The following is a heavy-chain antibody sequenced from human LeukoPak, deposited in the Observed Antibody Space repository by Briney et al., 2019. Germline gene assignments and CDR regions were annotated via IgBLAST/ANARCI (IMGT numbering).Heavy chain of an antibody. J-gene: IGHJ4*02. CDR3: AREAIAAGKNFDY. V-gene: IGHV1-46*01. CDR1: GYAIISHY. D-gene: IGHD6-25*01. Sequence: ASVKVSCKASGYAIISHYMHWVREAPGQGLEWMGTIHPDGDTTTYAQKFQGRVTMTRDTSMSRVYMDLSNLRSEDTAVYYCAREAIAAGKNFDYWGQGTLVTVSS. CDR2: IHPDGDTT.